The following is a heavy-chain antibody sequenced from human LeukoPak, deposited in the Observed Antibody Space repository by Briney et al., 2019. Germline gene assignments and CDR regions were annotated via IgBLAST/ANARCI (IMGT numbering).Heavy chain of an antibody. CDR1: GYTFTGYY. Sequence: ASVKVSCKASGYTFTGYYMHWVRQAPGQGLEWMGRINPNSGGTNYAQKFQGRVTMTRDTSISTAYMELSRLRSDDTAVYYCARGSEYQLLSPYYMDVWGKGTTVTVSS. V-gene: IGHV1-2*06. J-gene: IGHJ6*03. D-gene: IGHD2-2*01. CDR2: INPNSGGT. CDR3: ARGSEYQLLSPYYMDV.